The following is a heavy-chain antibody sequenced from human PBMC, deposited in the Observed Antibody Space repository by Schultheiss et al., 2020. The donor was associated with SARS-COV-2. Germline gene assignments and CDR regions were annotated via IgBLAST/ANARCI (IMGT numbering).Heavy chain of an antibody. J-gene: IGHJ4*02. V-gene: IGHV3-23*01. Sequence: GESLRLSCAASGFTFSSYAMSWVRQAPGKGLEWVSAISGSGGSTYYADSVKGRFTISRDNAKNSLYLQMNSLRAEDTAVYYCARDPGGLLDYWGQGTLVTVSS. D-gene: IGHD3-10*01. CDR1: GFTFSSYA. CDR3: ARDPGGLLDY. CDR2: ISGSGGST.